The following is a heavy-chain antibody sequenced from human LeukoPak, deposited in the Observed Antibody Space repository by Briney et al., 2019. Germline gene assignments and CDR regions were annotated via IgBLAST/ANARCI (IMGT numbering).Heavy chain of an antibody. Sequence: SETLSLTCAVYGGSFRGYYWSWVRQPPGKGLEWIGEINHSGSTNYNPSLKSRVTISVDTSKNQCSLKLSSVTAADTAVYYCARGDVDTAMVPFDYWGQGTLVTVSS. J-gene: IGHJ4*02. CDR2: INHSGST. CDR1: GGSFRGYY. V-gene: IGHV4-34*01. D-gene: IGHD5-18*01. CDR3: ARGDVDTAMVPFDY.